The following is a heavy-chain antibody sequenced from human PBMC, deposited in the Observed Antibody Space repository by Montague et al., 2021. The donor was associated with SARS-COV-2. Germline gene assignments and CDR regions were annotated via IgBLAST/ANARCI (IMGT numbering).Heavy chain of an antibody. J-gene: IGHJ3*02. Sequence: SETLSLTCAISGGSFSNYYWSWIRQPPGKGPEWIGEINQSGTTIYNPSVKSGVTISEDTSKNQFYLRLNSVTAADTAVYYCARGRQPVVVPGAGPAGRAFDIWGQGTVVTVSS. V-gene: IGHV4-34*01. CDR2: INQSGTT. CDR3: ARGRQPVVVPGAGPAGRAFDI. D-gene: IGHD2-2*01. CDR1: GGSFSNYY.